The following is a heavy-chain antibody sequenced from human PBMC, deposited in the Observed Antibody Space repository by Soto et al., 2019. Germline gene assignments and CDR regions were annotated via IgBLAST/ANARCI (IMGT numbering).Heavy chain of an antibody. CDR3: ARGAFAYCSGGSCYLNWFDP. D-gene: IGHD2-15*01. J-gene: IGHJ5*02. CDR2: IYYSGST. Sequence: PSETLSLTCAVYGGSVNGYYWNWIRQPPGKGLEWIGYIYYSGSTNYNPSLKSRVTISVDTSKNQFSLKLSSVTAADTAVYYCARGAFAYCSGGSCYLNWFDPWGQGTLVTVSS. CDR1: GGSVNGYY. V-gene: IGHV4-59*02.